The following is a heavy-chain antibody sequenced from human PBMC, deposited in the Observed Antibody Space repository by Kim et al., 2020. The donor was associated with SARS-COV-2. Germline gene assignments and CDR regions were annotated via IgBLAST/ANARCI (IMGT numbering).Heavy chain of an antibody. D-gene: IGHD6-6*01. CDR1: GGTFSSYA. CDR3: ARCSELGCIVALYYYYGMYV. V-gene: IGHV1-69*13. CDR2: IIPIFGTA. Sequence: SVKVSCKASGGTFSSYAISWVRQAPGQGLEWMGGIIPIFGTANYAQKFQGRVTITADESTRTAYMELRSLRSEDTALYYCARCSELGCIVALYYYYGMYVWGARSTITVSS. J-gene: IGHJ6*04.